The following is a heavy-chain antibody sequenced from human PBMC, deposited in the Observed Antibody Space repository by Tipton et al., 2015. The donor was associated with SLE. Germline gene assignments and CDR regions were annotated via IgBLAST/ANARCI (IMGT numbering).Heavy chain of an antibody. V-gene: IGHV1-69*04. Sequence: QSGAEVKKPGSSVKVSCKGSGDNFSRYTISWVRQAPGQGLEWMGSIIPIPGKANYAQKFQGRVTIAADTSTSTVYMELSSLGSDDAAVYYCARDPADDAFDIWGQGTMVIVSS. CDR1: GDNFSRYT. CDR3: ARDPADDAFDI. CDR2: IIPIPGKA. J-gene: IGHJ3*02.